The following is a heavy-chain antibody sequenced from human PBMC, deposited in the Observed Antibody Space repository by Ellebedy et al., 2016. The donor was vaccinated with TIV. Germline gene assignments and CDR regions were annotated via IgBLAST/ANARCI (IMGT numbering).Heavy chain of an antibody. J-gene: IGHJ4*02. D-gene: IGHD1-7*01. V-gene: IGHV3-30-3*01. CDR3: ARDPRRRITGTTEFDY. CDR2: ISYDGSNK. CDR1: GFTFSSYA. Sequence: GESLKISCAASGFTFSSYAMHWVRQAPGKGLEWVAVISYDGSNKYYADSVKGRFTISRDNSKNTLYLQMNSLRAEDTAVYYCARDPRRRITGTTEFDYWGQGTLVTVSS.